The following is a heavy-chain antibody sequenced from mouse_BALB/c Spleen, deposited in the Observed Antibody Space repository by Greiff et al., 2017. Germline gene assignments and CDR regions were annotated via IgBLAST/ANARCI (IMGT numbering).Heavy chain of an antibody. J-gene: IGHJ2*01. CDR3: ARRGLDY. V-gene: IGHV3-2*02. Sequence: VQLQQSGPGLVKPSQSLSLTCTVTGYSITSDYAWNWIRQFPGNKLEWMGYISYSGSTSYNPSLKSRISITRDTSKNQFFLQLNSVTTEDTATYYCARRGLDYWGQGTTLTVSS. D-gene: IGHD3-3*01. CDR1: GYSITSDYA. CDR2: ISYSGST.